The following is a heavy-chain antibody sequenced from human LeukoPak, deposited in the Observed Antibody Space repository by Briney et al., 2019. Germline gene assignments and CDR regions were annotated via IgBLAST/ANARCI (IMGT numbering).Heavy chain of an antibody. CDR2: INHSGST. CDR3: ARAAGRDTTSGLDFDY. CDR1: GGSFSGYF. V-gene: IGHV4-34*01. Sequence: SETLSLTCAVYGGSFSGYFWSWIRQPPGKGLEWIGEINHSGSTNHNPSLKSRVTISVDTSKNQFSLKLSSVTAADTAVYYCARAAGRDTTSGLDFDYWGQGILVTVSS. J-gene: IGHJ4*02. D-gene: IGHD1-26*01.